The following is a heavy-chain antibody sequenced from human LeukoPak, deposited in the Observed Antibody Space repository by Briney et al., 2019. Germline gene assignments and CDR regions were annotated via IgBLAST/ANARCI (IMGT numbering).Heavy chain of an antibody. V-gene: IGHV1-2*02. Sequence: APVKVSCKASGYTFTGYYMHWVRQVPGQGLEWMGWINPNSGGTDYAQKFQGRVTMTRDTSISTAYMELSSLRSDDTAVYYCARIKTYGDYKFDYWGQGTLVTVSS. D-gene: IGHD4-17*01. J-gene: IGHJ4*02. CDR3: ARIKTYGDYKFDY. CDR2: INPNSGGT. CDR1: GYTFTGYY.